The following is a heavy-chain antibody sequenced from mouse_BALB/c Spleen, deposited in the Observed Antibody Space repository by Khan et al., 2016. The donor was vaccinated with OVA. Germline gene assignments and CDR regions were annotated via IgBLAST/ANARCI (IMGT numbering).Heavy chain of an antibody. J-gene: IGHJ4*01. CDR2: IWGDGST. CDR1: GFSLTNSG. Sequence: QVQLKESGPGLVAPSQILSITCTVSGFSLTNSGVNWVRQPPGKGLEWLGVIWGDGSTNYHSALISRLSISKDNSKSQVFLKLNSLQTDDTATYYCGKWGDGSTYAMDYWGQGTSVTVSS. D-gene: IGHD2-3*01. V-gene: IGHV2-3*01. CDR3: GKWGDGSTYAMDY.